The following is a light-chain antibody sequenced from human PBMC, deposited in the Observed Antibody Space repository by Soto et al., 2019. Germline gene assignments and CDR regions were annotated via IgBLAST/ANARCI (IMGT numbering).Light chain of an antibody. Sequence: DIQMTQSPSSLSASVGDRVTITCQASQSISTYLNWYQQKPGKAPKLLIYAASSLQSGVPSRFSGSGSGTDFTLTISSLQPDDFATYSCTQSYGTLLITFGQGTRLEI. CDR2: AAS. CDR1: QSISTY. V-gene: IGKV1-39*01. J-gene: IGKJ5*01. CDR3: TQSYGTLLIT.